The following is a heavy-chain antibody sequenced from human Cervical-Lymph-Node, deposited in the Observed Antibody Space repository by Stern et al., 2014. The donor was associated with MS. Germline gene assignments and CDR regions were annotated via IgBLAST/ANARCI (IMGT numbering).Heavy chain of an antibody. Sequence: DQLVESGGGVVQPGRSLRLSCAASGCTFSSYAMHWVRQAPGNGLEWVAVISYDGSNKYYADSVKGRFTISRDNSKNTLYLQMNSLRAEDTAVYYCAREMIAAAGTIPLDYGGQGTLVTVSS. CDR3: AREMIAAAGTIPLDY. CDR2: ISYDGSNK. CDR1: GCTFSSYA. V-gene: IGHV3-30*01. D-gene: IGHD6-13*01. J-gene: IGHJ4*02.